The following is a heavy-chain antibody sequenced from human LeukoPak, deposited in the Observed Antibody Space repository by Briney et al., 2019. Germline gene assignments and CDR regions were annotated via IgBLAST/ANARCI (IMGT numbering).Heavy chain of an antibody. CDR2: INHSGST. Sequence: SETLSLTCAVYGGSFSGYYWGWIRQPPGKGLEWIGEINHSGSTNYNPSLKSRVTISVDTSKNQFSLKLSSVTAADTAVYYCARGVYSSGWFRGYYFDYWGQGTLVTVSS. V-gene: IGHV4-34*01. CDR1: GGSFSGYY. D-gene: IGHD6-19*01. J-gene: IGHJ4*02. CDR3: ARGVYSSGWFRGYYFDY.